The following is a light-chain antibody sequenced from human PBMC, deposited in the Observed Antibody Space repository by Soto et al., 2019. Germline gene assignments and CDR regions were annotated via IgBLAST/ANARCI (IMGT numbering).Light chain of an antibody. J-gene: IGKJ1*01. CDR2: GAS. V-gene: IGKV3-15*01. CDR1: QSFSSN. Sequence: EIVMTQSPATLPVSPGERATLSCRASQSFSSNLAWYQQKPGQAPRFLIYGASTRATGIPARFSGSGSGTEFTLTISSLQSEDFAVYYCQQYNNWLSFGQGTKVDI. CDR3: QQYNNWLS.